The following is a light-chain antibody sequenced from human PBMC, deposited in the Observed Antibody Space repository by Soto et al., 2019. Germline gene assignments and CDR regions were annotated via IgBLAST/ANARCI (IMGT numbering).Light chain of an antibody. Sequence: EVVITQCPPTLSISTGERATLSCRASQSVSSNLAWYQQKPGQAPRLLIYGASTRATDVPARFSGSGSGTEFTLTISSLQSEDFAVYYCQQYNNWPETFGQGTKVDIK. CDR2: GAS. V-gene: IGKV3-15*01. J-gene: IGKJ1*01. CDR3: QQYNNWPET. CDR1: QSVSSN.